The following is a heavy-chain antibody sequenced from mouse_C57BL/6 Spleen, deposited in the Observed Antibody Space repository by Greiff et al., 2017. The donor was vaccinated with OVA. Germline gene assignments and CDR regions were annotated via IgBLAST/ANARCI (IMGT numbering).Heavy chain of an antibody. J-gene: IGHJ4*01. Sequence: QVQLQQSGAELVRPGTSVKVSCKASGYAFTNYLIEWVKQRPGQGLEWIGVINPGSGGTKYNEKFKGKATLTADKSSSTAYMQLSSLTSEDSAVYFCAREGDYDDGDAMDYWGQGTSVTVSS. D-gene: IGHD2-4*01. V-gene: IGHV1-54*01. CDR1: GYAFTNYL. CDR2: INPGSGGT. CDR3: AREGDYDDGDAMDY.